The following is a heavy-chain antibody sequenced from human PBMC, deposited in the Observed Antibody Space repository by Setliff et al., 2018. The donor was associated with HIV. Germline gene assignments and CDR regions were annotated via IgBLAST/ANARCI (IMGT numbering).Heavy chain of an antibody. J-gene: IGHJ4*02. Sequence: ASVKVSCKASGYTFTSFGISWVRQAPGQGLEWMGWISAYNGKTNYAQKFQGRATMTTDTSTNTAYMELSSLRSEDTAVYYCARDLPTPNWGFDYWGQGTVVTVSS. CDR3: ARDLPTPNWGFDY. V-gene: IGHV1-18*01. CDR2: ISAYNGKT. D-gene: IGHD7-27*01. CDR1: GYTFTSFG.